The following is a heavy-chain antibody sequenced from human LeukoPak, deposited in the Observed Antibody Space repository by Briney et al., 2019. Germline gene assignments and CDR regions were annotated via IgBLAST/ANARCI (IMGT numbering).Heavy chain of an antibody. J-gene: IGHJ4*01. CDR1: GGSISSYY. D-gene: IGHD3-9*01. Sequence: SETLSLTCTVSGGSISSYYWSWIRQPPGKGLEWIGYIYYSGSTNYNPSLKSRVTISVDTSKNQFSLKLGSVTAADTAVYYCASVNYDILTGYYFDYWGQEPWSPSPQ. CDR3: ASVNYDILTGYYFDY. CDR2: IYYSGST. V-gene: IGHV4-59*01.